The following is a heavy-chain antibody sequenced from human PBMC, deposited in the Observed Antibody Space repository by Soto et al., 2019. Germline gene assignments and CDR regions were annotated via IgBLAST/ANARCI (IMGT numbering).Heavy chain of an antibody. Sequence: EVQLLESGGGLVQPGGSLRLSCAASGFTFSSYAMSWVRQAPGKGLEWVSAISGSGGSTDYADSVKGRFTISRDNSKNTLYRQMNSLRAEDTAVYYWAKGMEQLLPGDYFDYWGQGTLVTVSS. CDR1: GFTFSSYA. D-gene: IGHD6-6*01. CDR2: ISGSGGST. CDR3: AKGMEQLLPGDYFDY. J-gene: IGHJ4*02. V-gene: IGHV3-23*01.